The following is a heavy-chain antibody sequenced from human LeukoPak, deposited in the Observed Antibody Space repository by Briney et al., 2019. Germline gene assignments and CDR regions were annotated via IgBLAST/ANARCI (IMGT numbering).Heavy chain of an antibody. CDR2: IYYSGST. D-gene: IGHD3-22*01. V-gene: IGHV4-59*01. CDR1: GGSISSYY. Sequence: SETLSLTCTVSGGSISSYYWSWIRQPPGKGLEWIGYIYYSGSTNYNPSLKSRVTISVDTSKNQFSLKLSSVTAADTAVYYCARFYYDNRLGNKPQALDAFDIWGQGTMVTVSS. J-gene: IGHJ3*02. CDR3: ARFYYDNRLGNKPQALDAFDI.